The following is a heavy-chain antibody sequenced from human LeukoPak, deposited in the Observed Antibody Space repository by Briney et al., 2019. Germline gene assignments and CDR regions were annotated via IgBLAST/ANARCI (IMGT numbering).Heavy chain of an antibody. D-gene: IGHD3-16*02. CDR3: ARANYDYVWGSYRLNWFDP. CDR2: IYYSGST. V-gene: IGHV4-31*03. Sequence: SETLSLTCTVSGGSISSGGYYWSWLRQHPGKGLEWIGYIYYSGSTYYNPSLKSRVTISVDTSKNQFSLKLSSVTAADTAVYYCARANYDYVWGSYRLNWFDPWGQGTLVTVSS. CDR1: GGSISSGGYY. J-gene: IGHJ5*02.